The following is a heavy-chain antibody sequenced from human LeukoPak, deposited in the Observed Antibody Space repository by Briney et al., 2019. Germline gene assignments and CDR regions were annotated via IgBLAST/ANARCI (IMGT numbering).Heavy chain of an antibody. Sequence: PGGSLRLSCAASGFTFSRFTMNWVRQAPGKGLEWVSVIYSGGSTYYADSVKGRFTISRDNSKNTLYLQMNSLRAEDTAVYYCARESDDSSGYYYDRYFDLWGRGTLVTVSS. CDR1: GFTFSRFT. CDR3: ARESDDSSGYYYDRYFDL. D-gene: IGHD3-22*01. J-gene: IGHJ2*01. CDR2: IYSGGST. V-gene: IGHV3-66*01.